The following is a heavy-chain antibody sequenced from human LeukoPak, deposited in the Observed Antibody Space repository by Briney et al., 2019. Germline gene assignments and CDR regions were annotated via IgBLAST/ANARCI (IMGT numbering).Heavy chain of an antibody. J-gene: IGHJ4*02. V-gene: IGHV4-59*01. D-gene: IGHD3-22*01. CDR1: GGSFGGYY. CDR2: IYYSGST. Sequence: SETLSLTCAVYGGSFGGYYWSWIRQPPGKGLEWIGYIYYSGSTNYNPSLKSRVTISVDTSKNQFSLKLSSVTAADTAVYYCARDQWGYYDSSGYVYWGQGTLVTVSS. CDR3: ARDQWGYYDSSGYVY.